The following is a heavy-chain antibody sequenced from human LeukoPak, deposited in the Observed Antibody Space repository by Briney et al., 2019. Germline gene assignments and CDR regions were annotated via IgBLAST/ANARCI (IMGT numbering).Heavy chain of an antibody. D-gene: IGHD3-22*01. J-gene: IGHJ4*02. CDR1: GFTFSSYW. V-gene: IGHV3-7*01. CDR2: IKQDGSEK. Sequence: GGSLRLSCAASGFTFSSYWMSWVRQAPGKGLEWVANIKQDGSEKYYVDSVKGRFTISRDNAKNSLYLQMNSLRAEDTAVYYCARAGYYYDSSGLCDYWGQGTLVTVSS. CDR3: ARAGYYYDSSGLCDY.